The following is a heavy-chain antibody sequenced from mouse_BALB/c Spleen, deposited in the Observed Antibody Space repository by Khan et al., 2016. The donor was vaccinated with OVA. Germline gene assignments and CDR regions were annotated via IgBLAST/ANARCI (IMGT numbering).Heavy chain of an antibody. CDR2: INPSTGYT. D-gene: IGHD1-1*01. CDR3: ARRGLRWDFDY. J-gene: IGHJ2*01. V-gene: IGHV1-7*01. CDR1: GYTFINYW. Sequence: VQLQESGAELAKPGASVKMSCKASGYTFINYWILWVKQRPGQGLEWIGYINPSTGYTEYNQNFKDKATLTADKSSSTAYMQLSSLTSEDSAVYDCARRGLRWDFDYWGQGTTHTVSS.